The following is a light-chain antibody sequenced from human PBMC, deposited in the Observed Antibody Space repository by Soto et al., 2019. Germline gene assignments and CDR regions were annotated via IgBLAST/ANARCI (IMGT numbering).Light chain of an antibody. CDR1: QGISNY. CDR3: QKYNSAPPGGT. Sequence: DIQMTQSPSSLSASVGDRVTITCRASQGISNYLAWYQQKPGKVPKLLIYAASTLQSGVPSRFSGSGSGTDFTLTISSLQPEDVATYYCQKYNSAPPGGTFGQGTKVESK. CDR2: AAS. J-gene: IGKJ1*01. V-gene: IGKV1-27*01.